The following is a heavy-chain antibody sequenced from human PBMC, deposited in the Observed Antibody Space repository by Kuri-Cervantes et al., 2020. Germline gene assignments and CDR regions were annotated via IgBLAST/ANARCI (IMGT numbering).Heavy chain of an antibody. D-gene: IGHD1-26*01. Sequence: GESLKISCAASGFTFSSYGMHWVRQAPGKGLEWVAVIWYDGSNKYYADSVKGRFTISRDNSKNTLYLQLNGLSAEDTAVYYCARSELDSGSPYYYYYGMDVWGQGTTVTVSS. CDR1: GFTFSSYG. CDR2: IWYDGSNK. J-gene: IGHJ6*02. CDR3: ARSELDSGSPYYYYYGMDV. V-gene: IGHV3-33*01.